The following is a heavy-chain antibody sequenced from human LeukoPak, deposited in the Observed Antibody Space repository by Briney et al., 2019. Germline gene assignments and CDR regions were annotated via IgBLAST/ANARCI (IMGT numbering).Heavy chain of an antibody. CDR1: GGSISGYY. D-gene: IGHD3-9*01. V-gene: IGHV4-34*01. CDR2: IHYTGGT. Sequence: SETLSLTCAVYGGSISGYYWSWIRQPPAKGLEWVGEIHYTGGTSYNPSLKSRATISIDTSKNQLSLKLSSVTAADTAVYYCARGNILSGYCFDFWGQGALVTVSS. CDR3: ARGNILSGYCFDF. J-gene: IGHJ4*02.